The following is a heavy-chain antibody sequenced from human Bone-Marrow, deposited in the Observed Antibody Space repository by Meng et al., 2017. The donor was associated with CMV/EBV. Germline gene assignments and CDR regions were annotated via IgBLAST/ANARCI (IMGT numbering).Heavy chain of an antibody. CDR3: SRTLRYPNALDI. Sequence: GESLKISCTGSGFTFSDYYMSWIRQAPGKGLEWLSYISSGSGTISYADSVKGRFTIPRDNAKNSLYLQMNGLRAEDTAVYYCSRTLRYPNALDIWGQRTMVTVSS. D-gene: IGHD1-1*01. V-gene: IGHV3-11*01. CDR1: GFTFSDYY. CDR2: ISSGSGTI. J-gene: IGHJ3*02.